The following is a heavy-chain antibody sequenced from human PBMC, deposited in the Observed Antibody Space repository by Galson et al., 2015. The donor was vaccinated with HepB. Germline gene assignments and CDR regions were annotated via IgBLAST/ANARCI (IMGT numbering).Heavy chain of an antibody. CDR3: AREGYDYYGSGSYSSEWLLHYYYYGMDV. CDR1: GYTFTSYG. D-gene: IGHD3-10*01. J-gene: IGHJ6*02. CDR2: ISAYNGNT. Sequence: SVKVSCKASGYTFTSYGISWVRQAPGQGLEWMGWISAYNGNTNYAQKLQGRVTMTTDTSTSTAYMELRSLRSDDTAVYYCAREGYDYYGSGSYSSEWLLHYYYYGMDVWGQRTTVTVSS. V-gene: IGHV1-18*01.